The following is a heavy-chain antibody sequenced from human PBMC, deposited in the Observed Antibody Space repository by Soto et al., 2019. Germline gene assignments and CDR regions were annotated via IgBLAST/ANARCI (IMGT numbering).Heavy chain of an antibody. CDR3: ARADTGYRSSWYGH. Sequence: ASVKVSCKASGYTFTSYYMHWVRQAPGQGLKWMAIINPSGGSTSYAQKFQGRVTMTRDTSTSTVYMELRSLRSEDTAVYYCARADTGYRSSWYGHWGQGGLVTVSS. CDR2: INPSGGST. V-gene: IGHV1-46*01. D-gene: IGHD6-13*01. CDR1: GYTFTSYY. J-gene: IGHJ4*02.